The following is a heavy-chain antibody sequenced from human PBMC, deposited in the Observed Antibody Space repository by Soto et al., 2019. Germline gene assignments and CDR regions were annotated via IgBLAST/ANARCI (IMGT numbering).Heavy chain of an antibody. CDR2: ISNDGDR. V-gene: IGHV3-23*01. J-gene: IGHJ6*02. CDR1: GFTFSSYA. CDR3: GKMATAYGMDV. D-gene: IGHD5-18*01. Sequence: GXSLRLSCAASGFTFSSYAIYWVRQAPGKGLEWVSTISNDGDRYYADSVEGRFTISRDNSKNTLYLQMKSLRAEDTAVYYCGKMATAYGMDVWGQGTTVTVSS.